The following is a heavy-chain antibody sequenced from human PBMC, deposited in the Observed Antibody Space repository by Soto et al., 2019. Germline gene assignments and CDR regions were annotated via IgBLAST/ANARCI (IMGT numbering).Heavy chain of an antibody. J-gene: IGHJ6*02. CDR2: IYPGDSDT. CDR3: ARTRSFTLGFYYDGMDV. D-gene: IGHD6-6*01. V-gene: IGHV5-51*01. Sequence: GESLKISCQGSGYSFASYWIGWVRQMPGKDLEWMGIIYPGDSDTRYSPSFQGQVTISADKSLRTAYPQWTSLKASDTALYYCARTRSFTLGFYYDGMDVWGQGTTVTVSS. CDR1: GYSFASYW.